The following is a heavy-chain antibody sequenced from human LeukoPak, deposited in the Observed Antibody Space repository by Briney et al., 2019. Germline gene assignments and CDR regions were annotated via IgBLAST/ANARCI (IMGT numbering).Heavy chain of an antibody. CDR3: GKGLGGSFAAGNY. V-gene: IGHV3-23*01. CDR2: ISGRGGTT. Sequence: PGGSLRLSCAASGFTFSSYAMSWVRQAPGKGLEWVSVISGRGGTTDYADSVKGRFTISRDNSKNTLYLQMNSLRAEDTAVYYCGKGLGGSFAAGNYLGQGTPVTVSS. D-gene: IGHD1-26*01. CDR1: GFTFSSYA. J-gene: IGHJ4*02.